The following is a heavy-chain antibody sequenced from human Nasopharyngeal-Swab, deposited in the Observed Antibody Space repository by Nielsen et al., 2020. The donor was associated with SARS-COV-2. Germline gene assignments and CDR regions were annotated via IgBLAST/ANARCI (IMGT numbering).Heavy chain of an antibody. CDR2: ILTNGST. CDR1: GGSISSGSYY. V-gene: IGHV4-61*02. CDR3: ARDIAAAGEAYYYYGMDV. Sequence: LRLSCTVSGGSISSGSYYWSWIRQPAGKGLEWIGRILTNGSTNYNPSLKSRITMSVDTSKNQFSLKLSSVTAADTAVYYCARDIAAAGEAYYYYGMDVWGQGTTVTVSS. D-gene: IGHD6-13*01. J-gene: IGHJ6*02.